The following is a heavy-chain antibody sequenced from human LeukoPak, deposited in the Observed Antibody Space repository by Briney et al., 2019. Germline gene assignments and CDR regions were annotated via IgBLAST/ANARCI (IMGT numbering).Heavy chain of an antibody. V-gene: IGHV3-48*03. Sequence: PGGSLRLSCAASGFTFSSYEMNWVRQAPGKGLEWVSYISSSGSTIYYADSVNGRFTISRDNAKNSLYLQMNSLRAEDTAVYYCARVKRSGYLDYWGQGTLVTVSS. CDR2: ISSSGSTI. J-gene: IGHJ4*02. CDR1: GFTFSSYE. CDR3: ARVKRSGYLDY. D-gene: IGHD3-3*01.